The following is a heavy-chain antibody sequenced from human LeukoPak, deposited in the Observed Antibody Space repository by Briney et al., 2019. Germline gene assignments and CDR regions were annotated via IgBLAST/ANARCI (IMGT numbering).Heavy chain of an antibody. CDR1: GYTFTGYY. CDR3: ARDPSNSSGWLIYFDY. D-gene: IGHD6-19*01. V-gene: IGHV1-18*04. J-gene: IGHJ4*02. Sequence: GASVKVSCKASGYTFTGYYMHWVRQAPGQGLEWMGWISAYNGDTKYAQKLQGRVTMTTDTSTSTAYMELRSLRSDDTAVYYCARDPSNSSGWLIYFDYWGQGTLVTVSS. CDR2: ISAYNGDT.